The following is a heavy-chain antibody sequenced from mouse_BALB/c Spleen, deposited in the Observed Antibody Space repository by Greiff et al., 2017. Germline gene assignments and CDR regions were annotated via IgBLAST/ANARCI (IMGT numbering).Heavy chain of an antibody. CDR2: IYPGNSDT. D-gene: IGHD2-4*01. CDR1: GYTFTSYW. V-gene: IGHV1-5*01. Sequence: VHVKQSGTVLARPGASVKMSCKASGYTFTSYWMHWVKQRPGQGLEWIGAIYPGNSDTSYNQKFKGKAKLTAVTSTRTAYIELSSLTNEDSAVYYCTRGDDYDLYYFDYWGQGTTLTVSS. J-gene: IGHJ2*01. CDR3: TRGDDYDLYYFDY.